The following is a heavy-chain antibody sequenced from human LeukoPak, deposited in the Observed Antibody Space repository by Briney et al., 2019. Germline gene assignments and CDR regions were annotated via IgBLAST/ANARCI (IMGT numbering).Heavy chain of an antibody. CDR2: IYYSGTT. D-gene: IGHD5-18*01. Sequence: PSETLSLTCTVSGGSISSSPYYWGWIRQPPGKGLEWIGGIYYSGTTHYNPSLESRVTISVDTSKNRFSLKLASVTAADTAIYYCAKGAGGFSYYNWFDPWGQGTLVTVSS. J-gene: IGHJ5*02. CDR3: AKGAGGFSYYNWFDP. V-gene: IGHV4-39*07. CDR1: GGSISSSPYY.